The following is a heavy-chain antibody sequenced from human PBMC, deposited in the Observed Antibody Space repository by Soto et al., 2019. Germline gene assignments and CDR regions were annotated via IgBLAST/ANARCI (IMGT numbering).Heavy chain of an antibody. V-gene: IGHV3-20*04. D-gene: IGHD3-16*01. CDR3: ASVRTMIAALDA. CDR2: TNWNGGSP. Sequence: EVQLLESGGTVVRPGGSLRLSCAASGLIFQADGLNWDRQAPGKGLEWVAGTNWNGGSPGYADSVKSRFTISRNNAKYDLYGRIIMLCAEYTGLGYSASVRTMIAALDAWGHGTLCTFSA. CDR1: GLIFQADG. J-gene: IGHJ5*01.